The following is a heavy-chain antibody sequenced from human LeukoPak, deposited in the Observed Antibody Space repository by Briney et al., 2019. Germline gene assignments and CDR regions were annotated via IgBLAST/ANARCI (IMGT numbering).Heavy chain of an antibody. V-gene: IGHV3-48*03. CDR3: ARFYPICSSSSCYTP. J-gene: IGHJ5*02. CDR2: ISNSGRSI. CDR1: GFTFSSYE. D-gene: IGHD2-2*02. Sequence: GGSLRLSCAASGFTFSSYEMNWVRQAPGKGLEWVSYISNSGRSIYYADSVKGRFTISRGNAKNSLYLQMNSLRAEDTALYYCARFYPICSSSSCYTPWGQGTRVTVSS.